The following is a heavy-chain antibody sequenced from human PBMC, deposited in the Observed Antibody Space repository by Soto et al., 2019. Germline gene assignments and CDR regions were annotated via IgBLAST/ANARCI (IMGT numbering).Heavy chain of an antibody. CDR1: GFTFNGAW. CDR3: TTERLDP. J-gene: IGHJ5*02. CDR2: IKSEIDGGTT. V-gene: IGHV3-15*01. Sequence: GGSLRLSCAASGFTFNGAWLSWVRQAPGKGLEWVGRIKSEIDGGTTDYAAPVKGRFTISRDDSKNTVYLHLNSLKTEDTAMYFCTTERLDPWGQGTLVTVSS.